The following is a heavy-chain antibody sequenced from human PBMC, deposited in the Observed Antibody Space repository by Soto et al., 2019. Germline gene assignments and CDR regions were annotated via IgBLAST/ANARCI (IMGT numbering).Heavy chain of an antibody. Sequence: QVQLVQSGAEVKKPGSSVKVSCTASGGTFSSYAISWVRQAPGQGLEWMGGIIPIFGTANYAQKFQGRVTITADESTSTAYMELSSLRCEDTAVYYCASDSYYCDSSDYYFDYWGQGTLVTVSS. V-gene: IGHV1-69*01. D-gene: IGHD3-22*01. J-gene: IGHJ4*02. CDR1: GGTFSSYA. CDR2: IIPIFGTA. CDR3: ASDSYYCDSSDYYFDY.